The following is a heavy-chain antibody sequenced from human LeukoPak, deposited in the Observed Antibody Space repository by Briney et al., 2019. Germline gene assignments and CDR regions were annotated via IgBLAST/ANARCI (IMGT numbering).Heavy chain of an antibody. J-gene: IGHJ4*02. CDR1: GYTLTELS. CDR3: ARRQDYYDSSGYYSQLDNYFDY. D-gene: IGHD3-22*01. CDR2: INPNSGGT. Sequence: ASVKVSCKVSGYTLTELSMHWVRQAPGKGLEWMGWINPNSGGTNYAQKFQGRVTMTRDTSISTAYMELSRLRSDDAAVYYCARRQDYYDSSGYYSQLDNYFDYWGQGTLVTVSS. V-gene: IGHV1-2*02.